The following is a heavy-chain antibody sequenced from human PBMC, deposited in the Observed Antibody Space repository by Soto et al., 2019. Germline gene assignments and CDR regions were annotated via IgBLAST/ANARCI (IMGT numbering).Heavy chain of an antibody. CDR2: INPNSGGT. V-gene: IGHV1-2*04. J-gene: IGHJ6*02. CDR3: ARGLGPNRGDYYYGMDV. D-gene: IGHD3-16*01. Sequence: QVQLVQSGAEVKKPGASVKVSCKASGYTFTGYYMHWVRQAPGQGLEWMGWINPNSGGTNYAQKFQGWVTMTRDTSISTAYMELSRLRFDDTAVYYCARGLGPNRGDYYYGMDVWGQGTTVTVSS. CDR1: GYTFTGYY.